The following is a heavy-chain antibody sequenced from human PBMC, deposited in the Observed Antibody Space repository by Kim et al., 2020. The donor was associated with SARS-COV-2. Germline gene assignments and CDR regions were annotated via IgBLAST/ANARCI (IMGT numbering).Heavy chain of an antibody. Sequence: GGSLRLSCAASGFTSITSWMSWVRQAPGKGLEWVANIKQDGSGTYYAGSVKGRFTISRDNAQDSLNLQMNNLRVEDTAIYYCARGLYTSGWFSDRFDDWG. CDR2: IKQDGSGT. CDR3: ARGLYTSGWFSDRFDD. CDR1: GFTSITSW. D-gene: IGHD6-19*01. J-gene: IGHJ4*01. V-gene: IGHV3-7*03.